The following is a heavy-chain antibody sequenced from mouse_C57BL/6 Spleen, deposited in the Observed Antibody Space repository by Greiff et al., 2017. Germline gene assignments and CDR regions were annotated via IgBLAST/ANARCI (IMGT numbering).Heavy chain of an antibody. CDR3: TRSNYYGSSPYAMDC. CDR2: IDPETGGT. D-gene: IGHD1-1*01. Sequence: VHLVESGAELVRPGASVTLSCKASGYTFTDYEMPWVKQTPVHGLEWIGAIDPETGGTAYNQKFKGKAILTADKSSSTAYMELRSLTSEDSAVYYCTRSNYYGSSPYAMDCWGQGTSVTVSS. V-gene: IGHV1-15*01. J-gene: IGHJ4*01. CDR1: GYTFTDYE.